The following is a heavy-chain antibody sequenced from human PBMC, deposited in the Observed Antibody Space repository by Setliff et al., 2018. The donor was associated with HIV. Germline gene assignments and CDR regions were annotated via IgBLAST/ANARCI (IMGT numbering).Heavy chain of an antibody. V-gene: IGHV5-51*01. CDR3: ARLDDCDSSGCPDY. J-gene: IGHJ4*02. CDR1: GYSFTSNW. D-gene: IGHD3-22*01. Sequence: GESLKISCKGSGYSFTSNWIGWVRQMPGKGLEWMGNIHPVDSDTRYSPSFQGQVTISADKSISTAYLQWSTLKASDTAMYYCARLDDCDSSGCPDYWGQGTLVTVSS. CDR2: IHPVDSDT.